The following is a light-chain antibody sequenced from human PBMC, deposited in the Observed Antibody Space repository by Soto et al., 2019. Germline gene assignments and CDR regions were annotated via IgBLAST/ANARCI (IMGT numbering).Light chain of an antibody. V-gene: IGLV2-14*03. CDR2: DVS. Sequence: QSALTQPASVSGSPGQSITISCTGTSSDVGGYNYVSWYQHHPGKAPKLMIYDVSNRPSGVSNRFSGSKSGNTASLTISGLQAEDEADYYCTSYRSSSTPSYVFGTGTKLTVL. CDR1: SSDVGGYNY. J-gene: IGLJ1*01. CDR3: TSYRSSSTPSYV.